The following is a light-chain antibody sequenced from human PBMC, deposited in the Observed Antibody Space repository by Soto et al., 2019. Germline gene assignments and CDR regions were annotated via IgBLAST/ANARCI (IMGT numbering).Light chain of an antibody. Sequence: QSALTQPASVSGSPGQSITISCTGTSGDIGGYNSVSWYQQHPGKAPKLLIYEVVKRPSGVSNRFSGSKSGNTASLTISGLQSDDEADYYCRSFTSSSTWVFGGGTKLTVL. J-gene: IGLJ3*02. CDR3: RSFTSSSTWV. CDR2: EVV. CDR1: SGDIGGYNS. V-gene: IGLV2-14*01.